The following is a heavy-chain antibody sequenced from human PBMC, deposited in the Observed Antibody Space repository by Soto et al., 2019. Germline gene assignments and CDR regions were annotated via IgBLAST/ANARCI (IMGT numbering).Heavy chain of an antibody. Sequence: GESLRLSCEASGFSFGSYSMNWVRQAPGKGLEWVSFISGRGTTTYHADSVRGRFTVSRDNATNSLSLEVNSLRDEDTAVYYCARLGYCSSATCKYYFYYYGMDVWGQGTTVTVSS. CDR3: ARLGYCSSATCKYYFYYYGMDV. J-gene: IGHJ6*02. CDR2: ISGRGTTT. D-gene: IGHD2-2*01. V-gene: IGHV3-48*02. CDR1: GFSFGSYS.